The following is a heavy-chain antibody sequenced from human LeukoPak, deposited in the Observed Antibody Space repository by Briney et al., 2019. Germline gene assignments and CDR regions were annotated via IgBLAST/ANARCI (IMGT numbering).Heavy chain of an antibody. CDR3: AKAPQGYNSYALPAN. CDR1: GFTFSSYA. J-gene: IGHJ4*02. D-gene: IGHD2/OR15-2a*01. Sequence: PGGSLRLSCVASGFTFSSYAMSWVRQAPGKGLEWVSAISGSGASTYYADSVKGRFTISRDNSKNTLYLQMNSLRVEDTAIYYCAKAPQGYNSYALPANWGQGTLVTVSS. V-gene: IGHV3-23*01. CDR2: ISGSGAST.